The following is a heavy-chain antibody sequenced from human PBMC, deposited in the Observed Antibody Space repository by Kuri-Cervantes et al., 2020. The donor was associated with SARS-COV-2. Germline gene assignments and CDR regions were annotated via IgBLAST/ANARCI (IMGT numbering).Heavy chain of an antibody. CDR3: VKGSSSWYDFWFDP. V-gene: IGHV3-64D*08. D-gene: IGHD6-13*01. J-gene: IGHJ5*02. CDR1: GFTCSNAW. Sequence: GGSLRLSCAASGFTCSNAWMHWVRQAPGKGLEYVSAISSNGGSTYYADSVKGRFTISRDNSKNTLYLQMSSLRAEDTAVYYCVKGSSSWYDFWFDPWGQGTLVTVSS. CDR2: ISSNGGST.